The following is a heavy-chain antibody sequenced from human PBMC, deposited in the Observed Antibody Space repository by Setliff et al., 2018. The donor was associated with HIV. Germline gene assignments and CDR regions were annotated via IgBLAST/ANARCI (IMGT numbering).Heavy chain of an antibody. J-gene: IGHJ3*02. V-gene: IGHV1-2*06. CDR2: INPNSGDT. CDR3: ARVLHCGGDCYTDAFDI. CDR1: GYTFTGFY. D-gene: IGHD2-21*01. Sequence: ASAKVSCKASGYTFTGFYMHWVRQAPGQGLEWMGRINPNSGDTNYAQKFQGRVTMTRDTSISTAYMELSRLRSDDTAVYYCARVLHCGGDCYTDAFDIWGQGTMVTVSS.